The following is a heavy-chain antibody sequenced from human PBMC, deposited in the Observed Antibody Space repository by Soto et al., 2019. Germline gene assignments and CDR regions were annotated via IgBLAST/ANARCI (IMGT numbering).Heavy chain of an antibody. CDR1: GGTFSSYA. Sequence: QVQLVQSGAEVKKPGSSVKVSCKASGGTFSSYAISWVRQAPGQGLEWMGGIIPIFGTANYAQKFQGRVTSTADESTSTAYMELSSLRSEDTAVYYCARGVREVGDTATDAFDIWGQGTMVTVSS. CDR2: IIPIFGTA. CDR3: ARGVREVGDTATDAFDI. D-gene: IGHD1-26*01. V-gene: IGHV1-69*01. J-gene: IGHJ3*02.